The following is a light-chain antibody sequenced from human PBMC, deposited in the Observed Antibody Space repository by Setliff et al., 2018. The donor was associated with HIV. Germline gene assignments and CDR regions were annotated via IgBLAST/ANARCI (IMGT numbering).Light chain of an antibody. V-gene: IGLV2-23*01. J-gene: IGLJ1*01. CDR1: SSDIWRYNL. Sequence: QSALTQPASVSGSPGQSITISCTGTSSDIWRYNLVSWYQQYPGKAPKLMIYQATKRPSGVSNRFSGSKSGNTASLTISGLQAEDEADYYCCSNTGSNTYVFGSGTKVTV. CDR3: CSNTGSNTYV. CDR2: QAT.